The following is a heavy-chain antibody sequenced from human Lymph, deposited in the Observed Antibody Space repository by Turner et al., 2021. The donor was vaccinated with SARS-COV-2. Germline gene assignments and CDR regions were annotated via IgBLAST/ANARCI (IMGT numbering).Heavy chain of an antibody. CDR1: GFTFSTYA. D-gene: IGHD3-10*01. CDR2: ISYDGSNK. V-gene: IGHV3-30*04. Sequence: QVRLVESGGGVVEPGRSLRLSCAASGFTFSTYAMHWVRQAAGKGLGWVTVISYDGSNKYYADSVKGRFTISRDNSKNTLYLQMNSLRAEDTAVYYCARYGSGGYFYYGLDVWGQGTTVTVSS. CDR3: ARYGSGGYFYYGLDV. J-gene: IGHJ6*02.